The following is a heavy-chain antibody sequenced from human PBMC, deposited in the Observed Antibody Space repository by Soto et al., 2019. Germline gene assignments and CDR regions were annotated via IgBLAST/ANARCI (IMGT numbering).Heavy chain of an antibody. D-gene: IGHD2-2*02. Sequence: GGSLRLSCAASGFTFSSYGRHWVRQAPGKGLEWVAVIWYDGSNKYYADSVKGRFIISRDNSKNTLYLQMNSLRAEDTAVYYCARELGYCSSTSCYKGYYGMDVWGPGTTVTVSS. CDR1: GFTFSSYG. CDR2: IWYDGSNK. V-gene: IGHV3-33*01. CDR3: ARELGYCSSTSCYKGYYGMDV. J-gene: IGHJ6*02.